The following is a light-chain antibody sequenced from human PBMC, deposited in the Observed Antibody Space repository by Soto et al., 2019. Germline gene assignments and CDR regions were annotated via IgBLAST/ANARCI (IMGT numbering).Light chain of an antibody. Sequence: EIVMTQSPATLSVYPGERATLSCGASQSVRSNLAWYQQKPGQAPRLLIYGASTRATGVPARFSGSGSGTEFTLTISSLQSEDFAVYYCQHYNNWPPWTFGQGTKVEIK. CDR1: QSVRSN. V-gene: IGKV3-15*01. J-gene: IGKJ1*01. CDR2: GAS. CDR3: QHYNNWPPWT.